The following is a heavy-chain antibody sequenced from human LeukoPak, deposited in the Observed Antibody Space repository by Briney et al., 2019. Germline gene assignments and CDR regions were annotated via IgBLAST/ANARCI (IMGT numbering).Heavy chain of an antibody. D-gene: IGHD2-21*01. J-gene: IGHJ4*02. V-gene: IGHV4-31*03. CDR3: ARERLLRYDY. CDR1: GDSISSGVYY. CDR2: IYNSGNT. Sequence: SETLSLTCTVSGDSISSGVYYWSWIRQHPGKGLEFIGYIYNSGNTYYNPSLKRRLFISVDTSKNQFSLKLSSESAADTALYYCARERLLRYDYWGQGTLVTVSS.